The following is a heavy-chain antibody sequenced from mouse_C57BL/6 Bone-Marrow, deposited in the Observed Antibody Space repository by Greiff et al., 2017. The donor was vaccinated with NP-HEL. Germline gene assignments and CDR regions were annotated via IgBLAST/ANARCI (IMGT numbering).Heavy chain of an antibody. CDR2: FYPGSGSI. Sequence: VKLVESGAELVKPGASVKLSCKASGYTFTEYTIHWVKQRSGQGLEWIGWFYPGSGSIKYNEKFKDKDTLTADKSSSTVYMELSRLTSEDSAVYFRARHAPPYYYGSLDYWGKGTTLTVSS. CDR3: ARHAPPYYYGSLDY. D-gene: IGHD1-1*01. J-gene: IGHJ2*01. CDR1: GYTFTEYT. V-gene: IGHV1-62-2*01.